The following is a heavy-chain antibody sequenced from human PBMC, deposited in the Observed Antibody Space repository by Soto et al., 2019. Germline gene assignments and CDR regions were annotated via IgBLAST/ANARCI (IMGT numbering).Heavy chain of an antibody. CDR3: ARDSRMTASAY. CDR1: GFTFSSYA. CDR2: ISYDGSNK. V-gene: IGHV3-30-3*01. Sequence: QVQLVESGGGVVQPGRSLRLSCAASGFTFSSYAMHWVRQAPGKGLEWVAVISYDGSNKYYADSVKGRFTISRDNSKNTLYLQMNSLRAEDTAVYYCARDSRMTASAYWGQGTLVTVSS. D-gene: IGHD2-21*02. J-gene: IGHJ4*02.